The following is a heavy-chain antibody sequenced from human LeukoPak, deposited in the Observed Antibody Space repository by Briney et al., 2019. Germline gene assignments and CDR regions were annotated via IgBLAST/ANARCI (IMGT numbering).Heavy chain of an antibody. V-gene: IGHV4-59*01. D-gene: IGHD3-3*01. J-gene: IGHJ6*02. CDR3: ARAGTYYDFWSGYYPYYYYGMDV. CDR1: GGSISSYY. CDR2: IYYSGST. Sequence: SETLSLTCTVSGGSISSYYWSWIRQPPGKGLEWIGYIYYSGSTNYNPSIKSRVTISVDTSKNQFSLKLSSVTAADTAVYYCARAGTYYDFWSGYYPYYYYGMDVWGQGTTVTVSS.